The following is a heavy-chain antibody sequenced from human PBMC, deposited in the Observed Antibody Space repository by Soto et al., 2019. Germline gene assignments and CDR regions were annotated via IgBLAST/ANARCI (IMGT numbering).Heavy chain of an antibody. J-gene: IGHJ4*02. Sequence: GASVKVSCKSSGYTFTSYAMHCVRQAPGQRLEWMGWINAGNGNTKYSQKFQGRVTITRDTSASTAYMELSSLRSEDTAVYYCARDLDSSGWYYFDYWGQGTLVTVSS. CDR1: GYTFTSYA. CDR2: INAGNGNT. D-gene: IGHD6-19*01. V-gene: IGHV1-3*01. CDR3: ARDLDSSGWYYFDY.